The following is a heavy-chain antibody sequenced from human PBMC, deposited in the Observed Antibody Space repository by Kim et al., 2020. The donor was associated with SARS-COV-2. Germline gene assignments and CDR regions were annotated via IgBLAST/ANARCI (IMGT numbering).Heavy chain of an antibody. V-gene: IGHV3-30*04. Sequence: GGSLRLSCAASGFTFSSYAMHWVRQAPGKGLEWVAVISYDGSNKYYADSVKGRFTISRDNSKNTLYLQMNSLRAEDTAVYYCARDILIGTGSGSYYNVVGRIDYWGQGTLVTVSS. CDR3: ARDILIGTGSGSYYNVVGRIDY. CDR2: ISYDGSNK. CDR1: GFTFSSYA. D-gene: IGHD3-10*01. J-gene: IGHJ4*02.